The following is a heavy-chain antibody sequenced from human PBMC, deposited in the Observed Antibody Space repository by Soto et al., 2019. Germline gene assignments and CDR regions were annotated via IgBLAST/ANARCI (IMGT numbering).Heavy chain of an antibody. CDR2: IYYSGST. V-gene: IGHV4-39*01. CDR1: GGSISSSSYY. D-gene: IGHD2-2*01. J-gene: IGHJ6*02. CDR3: ARPSTSDYYGMDV. Sequence: SETLSLTCTVSGGSISSSSYYWGWIRQPPGKGLEWIGSIYYSGSTYYNPSLKSRVTISVDTSKNQFSLKLSSVTAADTAVYYCARPSTSDYYGMDVWGQGTTVT.